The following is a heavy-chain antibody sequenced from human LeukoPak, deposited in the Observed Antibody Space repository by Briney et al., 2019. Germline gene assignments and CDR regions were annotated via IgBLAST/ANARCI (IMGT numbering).Heavy chain of an antibody. Sequence: ESGPTLVKPTQPLTLTCTFSGFSLSTSGVGVGWIRQPPGKALVWLALIYWDDDKRYSPSLKSRLTITKDTSKNQVVLTMTNMDPVDTATYYCAHRRHYYDSSGYDIYDAFDIWGQGTMVTVSS. D-gene: IGHD3-22*01. V-gene: IGHV2-5*02. J-gene: IGHJ3*02. CDR2: IYWDDDK. CDR1: GFSLSTSGVG. CDR3: AHRRHYYDSSGYDIYDAFDI.